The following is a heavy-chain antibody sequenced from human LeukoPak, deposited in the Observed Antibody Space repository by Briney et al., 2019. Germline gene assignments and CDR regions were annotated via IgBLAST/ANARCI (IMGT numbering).Heavy chain of an antibody. V-gene: IGHV3-23*01. D-gene: IGHD3-10*01. CDR3: AKIGMVRGVPPLFDY. J-gene: IGHJ4*02. CDR1: GFTFSSYA. Sequence: GGSLRLSCAASGFTFSSYAMSWVRQAPGKGLEWVSAISGSGGSTYYADSVKGRFTISRDNSKNTLYLQMNGLRAEDTAVYYCAKIGMVRGVPPLFDYWGQGTLVTVSS. CDR2: ISGSGGST.